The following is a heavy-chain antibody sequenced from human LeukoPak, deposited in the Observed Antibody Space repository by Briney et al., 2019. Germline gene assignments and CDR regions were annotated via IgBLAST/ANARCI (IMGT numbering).Heavy chain of an antibody. CDR1: GYSFTSHY. V-gene: IGHV1-46*01. J-gene: IGHJ5*02. CDR3: ARDNSVGDIAWWFDP. D-gene: IGHD3-16*02. CDR2: INPSGSST. Sequence: ASVKVSCKASGYSFTSHYMHWVRQAPGQGLEWMGLINPSGSSTLYAQKFQGRVTMTRDMSTTTDYMELSSLRSEDAAVYYCARDNSVGDIAWWFDPWGQGTLVTVSS.